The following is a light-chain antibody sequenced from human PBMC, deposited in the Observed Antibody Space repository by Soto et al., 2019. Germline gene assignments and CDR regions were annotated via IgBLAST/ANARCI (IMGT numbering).Light chain of an antibody. CDR2: KAS. CDR3: QHLNSFPFT. CDR1: QSISNL. Sequence: DIQMTQSPSTLSASVGDTISITCRASQSISNLLAWFQQKPGKAPEILIYKASSLESGVPSRFSGSGSGTEFTLTISSLQPEDFATYYCQHLNSFPFTFGPGTKVDIK. J-gene: IGKJ3*01. V-gene: IGKV1-5*03.